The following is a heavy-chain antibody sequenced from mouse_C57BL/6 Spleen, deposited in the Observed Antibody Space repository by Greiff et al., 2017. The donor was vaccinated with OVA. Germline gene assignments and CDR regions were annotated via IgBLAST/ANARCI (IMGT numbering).Heavy chain of an antibody. CDR2: INYDGSST. D-gene: IGHD4-1*01. J-gene: IGHJ2*01. V-gene: IGHV5-16*01. Sequence: EVQLVESEGGLVQPGSSMKLSCTASGFTFSDYYMAWVRQVPEKGLEWVANINYDGSSTYYLDSLKSRFIISRDNAKNILYLQMSSLKSEDTATYYCAREGLTGFSFDYWGQGTTLTVSS. CDR3: AREGLTGFSFDY. CDR1: GFTFSDYY.